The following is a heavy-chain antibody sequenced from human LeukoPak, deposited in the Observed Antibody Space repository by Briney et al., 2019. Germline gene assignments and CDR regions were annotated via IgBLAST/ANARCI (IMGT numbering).Heavy chain of an antibody. Sequence: GGSLRLSCAASGFTFSSYGMHWVRQAPVKGLEWVAVISYDGSNKYYADSVKGRFTISRDNSKNTLYLQMNSLRAEDTAVYYCANVGGNRIYYGMDVWGQGTTVTVSS. CDR3: ANVGGNRIYYGMDV. CDR1: GFTFSSYG. V-gene: IGHV3-30*18. CDR2: ISYDGSNK. J-gene: IGHJ6*02. D-gene: IGHD4-23*01.